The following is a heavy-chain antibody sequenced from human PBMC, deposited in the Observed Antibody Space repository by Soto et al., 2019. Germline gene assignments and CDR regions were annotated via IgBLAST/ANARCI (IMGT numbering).Heavy chain of an antibody. Sequence: EVQVLESGGGSVQPGGSLRLSCAASGFTFSNFAMGWVRYAPGKGLEWVSEITGSTGSTYYADSVRGRFFISRDNSKNTLHLQMNSLRVEDTAVYYCVKDTSSSPYYMDVWGKGTTVTVSS. CDR3: VKDTSSSPYYMDV. J-gene: IGHJ6*03. CDR1: GFTFSNFA. CDR2: ITGSTGST. D-gene: IGHD2-2*01. V-gene: IGHV3-23*01.